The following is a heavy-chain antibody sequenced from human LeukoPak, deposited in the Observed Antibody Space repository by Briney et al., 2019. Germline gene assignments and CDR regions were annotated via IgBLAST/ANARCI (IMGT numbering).Heavy chain of an antibody. CDR2: ISSSGSTI. J-gene: IGHJ4*02. V-gene: IGHV3-48*04. D-gene: IGHD3-10*01. CDR3: ARDLFRYYYGSGSWDY. Sequence: GGSLRLSCAASGYTFSSYAMSWVRQAPGKGLEWVSYISSSGSTIYYADSVKGRFTISRDNAKNSLYLQMNSLRAEDRAVYCCARDLFRYYYGSGSWDYWGQGTLVTVSS. CDR1: GYTFSSYA.